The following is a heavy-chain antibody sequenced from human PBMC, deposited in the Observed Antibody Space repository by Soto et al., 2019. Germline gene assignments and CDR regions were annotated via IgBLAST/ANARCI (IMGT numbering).Heavy chain of an antibody. J-gene: IGHJ4*02. CDR3: ARDRSSGWSHFDY. D-gene: IGHD6-19*01. V-gene: IGHV3-48*03. CDR1: GFTFSSYE. CDR2: ISSSGSTI. Sequence: GSLRLSCAASGFTFSSYEMNWVRQAPGKGLEWVSYISSSGSTIYYADSVKGRFTISRDNAKNSLYLQMNSLRAEDTAVYYCARDRSSGWSHFDYWGQGTLVTVSS.